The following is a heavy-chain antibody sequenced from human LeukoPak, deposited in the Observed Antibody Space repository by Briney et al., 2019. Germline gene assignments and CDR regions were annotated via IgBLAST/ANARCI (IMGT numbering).Heavy chain of an antibody. CDR3: VRAHGTYAPLGY. CDR2: IDTSTTYM. CDR1: GFTFSSYS. V-gene: IGHV3-21*01. D-gene: IGHD2-2*01. Sequence: GGSQRLSCAASGFTFSSYSMNWVRQAPGKGLEWVSSIDTSTTYMTYADSVKGRFTISRDNARNSLYLQMNSLRAEDTAVYYCVRAHGTYAPLGYWGQGILVTVSS. J-gene: IGHJ4*02.